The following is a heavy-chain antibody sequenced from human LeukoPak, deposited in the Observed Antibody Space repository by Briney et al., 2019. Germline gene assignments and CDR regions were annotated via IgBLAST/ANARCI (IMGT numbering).Heavy chain of an antibody. CDR1: GYTFTGYY. J-gene: IGHJ5*02. D-gene: IGHD2-15*01. CDR3: ARAGSIYCSGGSCYPKWFDP. Sequence: ASVNLSCKASGYTFTGYYMHWVRQAPGQGLEWMGWINPNSGGTNYAQKLQGRVTMTRDTSINTAYMELSRLRSDDTTVDYCARAGSIYCSGGSCYPKWFDPWGQGTLVTVSS. CDR2: INPNSGGT. V-gene: IGHV1-2*02.